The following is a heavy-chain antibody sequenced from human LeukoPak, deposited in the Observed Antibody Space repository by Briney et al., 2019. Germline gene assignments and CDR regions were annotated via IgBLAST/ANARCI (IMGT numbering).Heavy chain of an antibody. V-gene: IGHV1-2*02. D-gene: IGHD3-10*01. J-gene: IGHJ4*02. CDR3: ARDEIMVRGVIITPSPD. CDR1: GYTFTGYY. Sequence: RASVKVSCKASGYTFTGYYMHWVRQAPGQGLAWMGWINPNSGGTNYAQKFQGRVTMTRDTSISTAYMELSRLRSDDTAVYYCARDEIMVRGVIITPSPDWGQGTLVTVSS. CDR2: INPNSGGT.